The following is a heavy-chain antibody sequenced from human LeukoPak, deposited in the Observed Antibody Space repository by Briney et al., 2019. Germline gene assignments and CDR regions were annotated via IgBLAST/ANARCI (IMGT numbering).Heavy chain of an antibody. CDR3: VKITSVTGGDC. Sequence: PGGSLRLSCAASGFTFSAYAMYWVRQPPGKGLEYVSGISNNGGSSFYADSVKGIFTISRDNSKNTLYLQMSSLRAEDTAVYYCVKITSVTGGDCWGQGTRLTVSS. J-gene: IGHJ4*02. V-gene: IGHV3-64D*09. CDR1: GFTFSAYA. D-gene: IGHD1-1*01. CDR2: ISNNGGSS.